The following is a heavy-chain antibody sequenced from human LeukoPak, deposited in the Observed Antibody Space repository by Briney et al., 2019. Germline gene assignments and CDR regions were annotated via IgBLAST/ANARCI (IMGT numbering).Heavy chain of an antibody. V-gene: IGHV3-30-3*01. CDR3: ARDRQLDY. J-gene: IGHJ4*02. D-gene: IGHD6-6*01. Sequence: GGSLRLSCAASGFTFSSYAMHWVRQAPGKGLEWVAVISYDGSNKYYADSVKGRFTISRDNSKNTLYLQMNSLRAEDTAVYYCARDRQLDYWGQGTLVTVSS. CDR2: ISYDGSNK. CDR1: GFTFSSYA.